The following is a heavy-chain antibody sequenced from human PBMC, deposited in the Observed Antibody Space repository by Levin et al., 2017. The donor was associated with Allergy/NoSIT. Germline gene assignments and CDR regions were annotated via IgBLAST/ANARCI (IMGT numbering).Heavy chain of an antibody. Sequence: GGSLRLSCAASGFTFSGSAMHWVRQASGKGLEWVGRIRSKANSYATAYAASVKGRFTISRDDSKNTAYLQMNSLKTEDTAVYYCTRPFMVARPTAYYMDVWGKGTTVTVSS. CDR3: TRPFMVARPTAYYMDV. V-gene: IGHV3-73*01. D-gene: IGHD4/OR15-4a*01. J-gene: IGHJ6*03. CDR1: GFTFSGSA. CDR2: IRSKANSYAT.